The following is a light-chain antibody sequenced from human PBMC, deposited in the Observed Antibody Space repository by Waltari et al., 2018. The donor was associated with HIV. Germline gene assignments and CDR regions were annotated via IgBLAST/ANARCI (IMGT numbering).Light chain of an antibody. Sequence: SYVLTQPPSVSVAAGQTARITSGGNNIGTKNMHWYQQRPGQAPVLVVSDDSDRPSDIPERFSGSNSANTATLSISRVEAGDEADYYCQVWDYNSDRWVFGGGTKLTVL. V-gene: IGLV3-21*02. J-gene: IGLJ3*02. CDR2: DDS. CDR3: QVWDYNSDRWV. CDR1: NIGTKN.